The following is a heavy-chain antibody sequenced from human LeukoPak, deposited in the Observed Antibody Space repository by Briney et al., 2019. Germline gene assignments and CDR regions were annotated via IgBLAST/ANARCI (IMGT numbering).Heavy chain of an antibody. CDR2: IYYGGGA. CDR3: ARGSGREGHTTET. V-gene: IGHV4-59*08. D-gene: IGHD1-1*01. J-gene: IGHJ4*02. CDR1: GGSLNSYY. Sequence: PSETLSLTCTVSGGSLNSYYWSWIRQPPGKGLEWIGYIYYGGGANYNPSLKSRVTISLDTSKNQFSLKLTSMTAADTAVYYCARGSGREGHTTETRGQGTLVTVSS.